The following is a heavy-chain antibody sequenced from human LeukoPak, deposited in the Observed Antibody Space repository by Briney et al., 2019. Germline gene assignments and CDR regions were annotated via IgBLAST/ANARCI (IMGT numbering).Heavy chain of an antibody. CDR2: IYYRGST. Sequence: PSETLSLTCTVSGGSISSGDYYWSWIRQPPGKGLEWIGYIYYRGSTYYNPSLKSRVTISVDTSKNQFSLKLSSVTAADTTVYYCARAGINNWFDPWGQGTLVTVSS. J-gene: IGHJ5*02. V-gene: IGHV4-30-4*08. D-gene: IGHD6-13*01. CDR1: GGSISSGDYY. CDR3: ARAGINNWFDP.